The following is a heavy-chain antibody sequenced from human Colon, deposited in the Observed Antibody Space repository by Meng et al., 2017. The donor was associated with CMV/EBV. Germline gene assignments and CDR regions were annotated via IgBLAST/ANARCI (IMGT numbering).Heavy chain of an antibody. Sequence: GESLKISCAASGFTFSSYAMSWVRQAPGKGLEWVSVIYSGGSSTYYADSVKGRFIISRDNSKNAVYLQMNSLRVEDTAVYYCAKGTNFYDTRGYFDFWGQGTLVTVSS. D-gene: IGHD3-22*01. CDR1: GFTFSSYA. CDR2: IYSGGSST. CDR3: AKGTNFYDTRGYFDF. J-gene: IGHJ4*02. V-gene: IGHV3-23*03.